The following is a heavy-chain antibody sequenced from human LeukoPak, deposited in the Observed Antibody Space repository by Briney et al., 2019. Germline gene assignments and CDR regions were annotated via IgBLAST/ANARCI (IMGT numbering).Heavy chain of an antibody. CDR3: ARGRRYFDWLLRGYYFDY. J-gene: IGHJ4*02. D-gene: IGHD3-9*01. CDR1: GGSFSGYY. Sequence: SETLSLTCAVYGGSFSGYYWSWIRQPPGKGLEWIGEINHSGSTNYNPSLKSRVTISVDTSKNQFSLKLGSVTAADTAVYYCARGRRYFDWLLRGYYFDYWGQGTLVTVSS. CDR2: INHSGST. V-gene: IGHV4-34*01.